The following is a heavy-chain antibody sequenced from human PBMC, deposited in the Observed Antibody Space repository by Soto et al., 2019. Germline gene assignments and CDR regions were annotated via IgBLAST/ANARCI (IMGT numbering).Heavy chain of an antibody. D-gene: IGHD6-6*01. CDR2: INHSGST. CDR3: AREARGVAARLGLYYFDY. J-gene: IGHJ4*02. CDR1: GGSFSGYY. Sequence: QVQLQQWGAGLLKPSETLSLTCAVYGGSFSGYYWSWIRQPPGKGLERLGEINHSGSTNYNPSLKRRVTISVDTSKNQVSLKLGSVTAADTAVYYCAREARGVAARLGLYYFDYWGQGTLVTVSS. V-gene: IGHV4-34*01.